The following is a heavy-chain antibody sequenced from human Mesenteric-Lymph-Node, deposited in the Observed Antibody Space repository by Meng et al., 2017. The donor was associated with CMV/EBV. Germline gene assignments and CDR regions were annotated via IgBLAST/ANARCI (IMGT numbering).Heavy chain of an antibody. CDR3: ARGRNYDILTGYNDY. D-gene: IGHD3-9*01. J-gene: IGHJ4*02. CDR1: GYIFSNYA. Sequence: SGYIFSNYALNWVRQAPGQGLGWMGWISTNTGDPTYAQGFAGRFVFSLDTSVSTAYLQISSLKAEDTAVYYCARGRNYDILTGYNDYWGQGTLVTVSS. CDR2: ISTNTGDP. V-gene: IGHV7-4-1*02.